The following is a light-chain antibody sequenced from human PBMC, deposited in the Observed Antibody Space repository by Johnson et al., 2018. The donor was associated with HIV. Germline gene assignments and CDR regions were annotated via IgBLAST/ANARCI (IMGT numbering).Light chain of an antibody. CDR2: DNN. Sequence: QSVLTQPPSVSAAPGQKVTISCSGSSSNIGNNYVSWYQQLPGTAPKLLIYDNNKRPSGIPDRFSGSKSGTSATLGITGLQTGDEAAYYCGTWDNSLSANVVGTGTKVTVL. CDR1: SSNIGNNY. CDR3: GTWDNSLSANV. J-gene: IGLJ1*01. V-gene: IGLV1-51*01.